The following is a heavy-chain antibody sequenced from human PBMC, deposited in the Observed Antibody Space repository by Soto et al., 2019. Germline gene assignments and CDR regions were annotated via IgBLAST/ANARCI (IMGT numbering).Heavy chain of an antibody. CDR2: IYWDDDE. D-gene: IGHD1-26*01. CDR3: AHTRVNSGLDS. J-gene: IGHJ4*02. CDR1: GFSLTTSGVG. V-gene: IGHV2-5*02. Sequence: QITLKESGPTLVKPTQTLTLTCTFSGFSLTTSGVGVGWIRQPPGKALEWLALIYWDDDERYSPSLKSRLTITKDTSKNQVVLTLTNMDPVDTVTYYCAHTRVNSGLDSWGQGTLVTVSS.